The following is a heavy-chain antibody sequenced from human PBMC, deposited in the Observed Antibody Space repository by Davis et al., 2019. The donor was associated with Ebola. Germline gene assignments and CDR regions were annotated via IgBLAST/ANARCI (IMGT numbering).Heavy chain of an antibody. CDR2: IIPIFGTA. J-gene: IGHJ4*02. CDR1: GYTFTSYG. Sequence: SVNVSCKASGYTFTSYGITWVRHAPGQGLEWMGGIIPIFGTANYAQKFQGRVTITADESTTTAYMELSSLRSEDTAVYYCSVGGQDGGFDYWGQGTLVPVSS. V-gene: IGHV1-69*13. D-gene: IGHD1-26*01. CDR3: SVGGQDGGFDY.